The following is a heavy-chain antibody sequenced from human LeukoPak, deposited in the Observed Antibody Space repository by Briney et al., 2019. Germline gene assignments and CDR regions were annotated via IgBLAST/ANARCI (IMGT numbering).Heavy chain of an antibody. D-gene: IGHD3-9*01. CDR1: GFSFSGYS. CDR3: ARDRDWSFDY. Sequence: GGSLRLSSASSGFSFSGYSMNWVRQAPGKGLEWVAHIRGTSSAMNYAASVRGRFTISRDNAKNALFLEMSSLRAEDTAVYYCARDRDWSFDYWGQGTLVTVSS. J-gene: IGHJ4*02. V-gene: IGHV3-48*04. CDR2: IRGTSSAM.